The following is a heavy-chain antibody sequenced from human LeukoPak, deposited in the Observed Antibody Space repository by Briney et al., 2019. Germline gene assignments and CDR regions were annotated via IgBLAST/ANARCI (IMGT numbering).Heavy chain of an antibody. CDR2: IEQDGREK. V-gene: IGHV3-7*01. D-gene: IGHD2-15*01. CDR3: AREFCSGANCYPMGAFDM. Sequence: GGYLRLFCAASGFAFSRYWMRWVRQAPGKGLGLVANIEQDGREKYYVDSVKGRFTTSRDNAKNSLYLQMNSLIAEDTAVYYCAREFCSGANCYPMGAFDMWGQGTMVTVSS. J-gene: IGHJ3*02. CDR1: GFAFSRYW.